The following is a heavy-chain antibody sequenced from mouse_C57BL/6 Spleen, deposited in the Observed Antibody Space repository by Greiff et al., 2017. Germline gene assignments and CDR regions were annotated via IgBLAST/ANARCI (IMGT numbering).Heavy chain of an antibody. D-gene: IGHD1-1*01. Sequence: VQLQQSGPELVKPGASVKISCKASGYTFTDYYMNWVKQSHGKSLEWIGDINPNNGGTSYNQKFKGKATLNVDKSSSTAYMELRSLTSEDSAVYYCARSNYYGSSSDYWGQGTTLTVSS. V-gene: IGHV1-26*01. CDR3: ARSNYYGSSSDY. CDR1: GYTFTDYY. CDR2: INPNNGGT. J-gene: IGHJ2*01.